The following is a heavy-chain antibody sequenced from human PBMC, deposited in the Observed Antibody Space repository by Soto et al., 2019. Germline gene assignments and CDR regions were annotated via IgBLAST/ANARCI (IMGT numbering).Heavy chain of an antibody. CDR1: SGSISSSNW. Sequence: QVQLQEWGPGLEKPSGPLSLTCAVSSGSISSSNWWRGVRQPPGKGLEWIGEIYHSGSTNYNPSLKSRVSISVDTSKNKFSLKMSSVTAAATAVYYCARGSGRRLLEWIIRPFDYWGQGTLVTVSS. D-gene: IGHD3-3*01. CDR3: ARGSGRRLLEWIIRPFDY. J-gene: IGHJ4*02. V-gene: IGHV4-4*02. CDR2: IYHSGST.